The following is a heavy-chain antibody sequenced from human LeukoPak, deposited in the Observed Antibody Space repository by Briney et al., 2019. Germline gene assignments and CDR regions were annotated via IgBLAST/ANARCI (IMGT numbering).Heavy chain of an antibody. J-gene: IGHJ5*02. CDR2: IRSKAYGGTT. V-gene: IGHV3-49*04. CDR1: GFTFGDYA. D-gene: IGHD3-3*01. Sequence: GGSLRLSCTASGFTFGDYAMSWVRQASGKGLEWVGFIRSKAYGGTTEYAASVKGRFTISRDDSKSIAYLQMNSLKTEDTAVYYCTRDPADYYDFWSGYHTPDDWFDPWGQGTLVTVSS. CDR3: TRDPADYYDFWSGYHTPDDWFDP.